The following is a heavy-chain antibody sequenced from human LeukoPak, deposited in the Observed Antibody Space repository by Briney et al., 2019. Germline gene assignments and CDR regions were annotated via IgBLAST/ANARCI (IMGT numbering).Heavy chain of an antibody. D-gene: IGHD5-18*01. CDR2: INPSGGST. CDR3: ARGGYSYGYMGYSDY. V-gene: IGHV1-46*01. CDR1: GYTFTSYY. Sequence: ASVKVSCKASGYTFTSYYMHLVRQAPGQGLEWMGIINPSGGSTSYAQKFQGRVTMTRDTSTGTVYMELSSLRSDDTAVYYCARGGYSYGYMGYSDYWGQGTLVTVSS. J-gene: IGHJ4*02.